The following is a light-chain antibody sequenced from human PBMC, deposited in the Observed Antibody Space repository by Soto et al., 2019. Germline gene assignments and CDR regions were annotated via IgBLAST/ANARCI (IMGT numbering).Light chain of an antibody. V-gene: IGKV3-11*01. CDR2: DAS. CDR3: HQYGTSPQT. Sequence: EIVLTQSPATLSLSPGERATLSCRASQSIGLAIAWYQHKPGQAPRLLIFDASQRATGIPARFRGSGSGTDFTLTISGLEPADFAVYFCHQYGTSPQTFGQGTKVEIK. CDR1: QSIGLA. J-gene: IGKJ1*01.